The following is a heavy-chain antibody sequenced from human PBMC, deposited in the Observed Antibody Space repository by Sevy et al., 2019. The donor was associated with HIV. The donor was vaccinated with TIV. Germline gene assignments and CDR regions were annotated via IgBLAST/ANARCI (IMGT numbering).Heavy chain of an antibody. CDR1: GFTFSSYS. V-gene: IGHV3-48*02. J-gene: IGHJ3*02. Sequence: GGSLRLSCAASGFTFSSYSMYWVRQAPGKGLEWVSYISSSSSTMYYADSVKGRFTISRDNAKNSLYLQMNSLRDEDTAVYYCASLAYCGGDCYSGAFDIWGQGTMVTVSS. CDR3: ASLAYCGGDCYSGAFDI. D-gene: IGHD2-21*02. CDR2: ISSSSSTM.